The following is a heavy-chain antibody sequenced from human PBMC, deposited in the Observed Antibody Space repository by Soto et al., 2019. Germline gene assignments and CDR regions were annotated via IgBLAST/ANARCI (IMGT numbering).Heavy chain of an antibody. CDR3: AREVVPYYDFWSGYQYFDY. CDR2: IIPIFGTA. J-gene: IGHJ4*02. D-gene: IGHD3-3*01. CDR1: GGTFSSYA. Sequence: SVKVSCKASGGTFSSYAISWVRQAPGQGLEWMGGIIPIFGTANYAQKFQGRVTITADKSTSTAHMELSSLRSEDTAVYYCAREVVPYYDFWSGYQYFDYCGQGPLVPVSS. V-gene: IGHV1-69*06.